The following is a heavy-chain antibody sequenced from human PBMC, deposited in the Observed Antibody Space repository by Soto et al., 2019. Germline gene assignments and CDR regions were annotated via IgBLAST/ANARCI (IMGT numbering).Heavy chain of an antibody. J-gene: IGHJ6*02. CDR2: INPNSGGT. CDR1: GYTFTGYY. CDR3: ARDRWVAVGPYFGMDV. Sequence: QVQLVQSGAEVKKPGASVKVSCKASGYTFTGYYMHWVRQAPGQGLEWMGWINPNSGGTNYAQKFQGRVTMTRDTSISTAYMELSRLRSDDTAVYYCARDRWVAVGPYFGMDVWGQGTTVTVSS. D-gene: IGHD6-19*01. V-gene: IGHV1-2*02.